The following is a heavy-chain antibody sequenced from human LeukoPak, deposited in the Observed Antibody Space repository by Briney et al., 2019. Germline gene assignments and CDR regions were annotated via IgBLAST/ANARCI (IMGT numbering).Heavy chain of an antibody. D-gene: IGHD5-24*01. CDR1: GVSISSSSYY. CDR2: IYYSGST. J-gene: IGHJ4*02. V-gene: IGHV4-61*05. CDR3: ARLGFRDGWPFDY. Sequence: SETLSLTCTVSGVSISSSSYYWGWIRQPPGKGLEWIGYIYYSGSTNYDPSLKSRVTISVDTSKNQFSLKLSSVTAADTAVYYCARLGFRDGWPFDYWGQGTLVTVSS.